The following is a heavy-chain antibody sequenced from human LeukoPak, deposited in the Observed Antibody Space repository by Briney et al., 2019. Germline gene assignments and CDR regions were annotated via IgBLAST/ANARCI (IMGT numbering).Heavy chain of an antibody. Sequence: PSETLSLTCTVSGGSISTYYWSWIRQPPGKGLEWIGYIYYSGSTNYNPSLKSRVTISIDTSKNQFSLKLSSVTAADTAVYYCARWGYDNSGYHFDYWGQGTLVTVSS. J-gene: IGHJ4*02. CDR3: ARWGYDNSGYHFDY. CDR2: IYYSGST. CDR1: GGSISTYY. V-gene: IGHV4-59*01. D-gene: IGHD3-22*01.